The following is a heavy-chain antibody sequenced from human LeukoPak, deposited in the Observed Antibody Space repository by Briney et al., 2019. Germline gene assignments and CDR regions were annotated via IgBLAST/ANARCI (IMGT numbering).Heavy chain of an antibody. CDR2: ISGYNGNT. Sequence: ASVKVPCKASGYTFTSYGISWVRQAPGQGLEWMGWISGYNGNTDYAQKLQGRVTMTTGASTSTAYMELRSLRSDDTAVYYCARDGNYGDYALDYWGQGTLVTVSS. CDR3: ARDGNYGDYALDY. V-gene: IGHV1-18*01. CDR1: GYTFTSYG. D-gene: IGHD4-17*01. J-gene: IGHJ4*02.